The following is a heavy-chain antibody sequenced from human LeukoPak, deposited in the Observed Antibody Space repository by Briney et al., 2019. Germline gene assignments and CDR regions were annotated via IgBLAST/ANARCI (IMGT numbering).Heavy chain of an antibody. CDR1: GFTFSSYG. Sequence: GGSLRLSCAASGFTFSSYGMHWVRQAPGKGLEWVAVIWYDGSNKYYADSVKGRFTISRDNSKNTLYLQMNSLRAEDTAVYYCARVGGSLDAFDIWGQGTMVTVSS. V-gene: IGHV3-33*01. CDR3: ARVGGSLDAFDI. J-gene: IGHJ3*02. D-gene: IGHD2-15*01. CDR2: IWYDGSNK.